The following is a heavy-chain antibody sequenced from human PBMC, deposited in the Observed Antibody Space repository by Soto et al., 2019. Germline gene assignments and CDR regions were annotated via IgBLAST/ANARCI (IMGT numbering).Heavy chain of an antibody. CDR2: IRYDGTNK. Sequence: QVQVVESGGGVVQPGRSPRLSCTASGFAFYNYNIHWVRQAPGKGLEWVAVIRYDGTNKDYADSVKGRFTISRDNSKSTLYLQMNSLRAEDTAVYYCARDDYGPDYWGQGTLLTVSS. J-gene: IGHJ4*02. D-gene: IGHD3-10*01. CDR1: GFAFYNYN. CDR3: ARDDYGPDY. V-gene: IGHV3-33*01.